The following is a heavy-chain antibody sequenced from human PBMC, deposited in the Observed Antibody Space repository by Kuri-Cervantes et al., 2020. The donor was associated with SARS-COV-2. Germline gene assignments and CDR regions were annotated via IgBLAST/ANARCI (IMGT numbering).Heavy chain of an antibody. CDR3: AKDIGYCSSTSCYTDAFDI. V-gene: IGHV3-23*01. J-gene: IGHJ3*02. D-gene: IGHD2-2*02. CDR2: ISGSGGST. CDR1: GFTFSSYA. Sequence: LSLTCAASGFTFSSYAMSWVRQAPGKGLEWVSAISGSGGSTYYADSVKGRFTISRDNSKNSLYLQMNSLRAEDTALYYCAKDIGYCSSTSCYTDAFDIWGQGTRVTVSS.